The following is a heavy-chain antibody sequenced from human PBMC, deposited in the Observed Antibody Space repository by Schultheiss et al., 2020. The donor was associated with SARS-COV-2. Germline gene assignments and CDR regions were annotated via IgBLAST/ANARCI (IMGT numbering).Heavy chain of an antibody. J-gene: IGHJ5*02. Sequence: SETLSLTCAVSGGSFSGYYWNWLRQPPGKGLEWIGEINHSGSTNYNPSLKSRVTISVDTSKNQFSLKLSSVTAADTAVYYCARVGRSYYGSGSPNWFDPWGQGTLVTVSS. D-gene: IGHD3-10*01. CDR1: GGSFSGYY. V-gene: IGHV4-34*01. CDR2: INHSGST. CDR3: ARVGRSYYGSGSPNWFDP.